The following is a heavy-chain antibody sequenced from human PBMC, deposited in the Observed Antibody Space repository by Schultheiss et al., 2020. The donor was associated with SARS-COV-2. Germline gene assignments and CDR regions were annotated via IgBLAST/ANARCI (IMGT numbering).Heavy chain of an antibody. CDR3: ARPLGGSSTSCYAY. CDR1: GFTFSSYE. Sequence: GGSLRLSCAASGFTFSSYEMNWVRQAPGKGLEWVSYISSSGSTIYYADSVKGRFTISRDNAKNSLYLQMNSLRAEDTAVYYCARPLGGSSTSCYAYWGQGTLVTVSS. CDR2: ISSSGSTI. J-gene: IGHJ4*02. D-gene: IGHD2-2*01. V-gene: IGHV3-48*03.